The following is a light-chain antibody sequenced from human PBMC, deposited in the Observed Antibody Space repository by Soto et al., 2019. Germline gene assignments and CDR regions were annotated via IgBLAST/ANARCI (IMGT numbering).Light chain of an antibody. CDR1: QSILYNSNNRNY. CDR3: QQHYSTPRT. V-gene: IGKV4-1*01. CDR2: WAS. Sequence: DIVMTQSPDSLAVSLGERATINCKSSQSILYNSNNRNYLAWDQQRPGQPPKLLISWASTRESGVPDRFSGSGSETDFTLTISSLQAEDVAVYYCQQHYSTPRTFGQGTKVEIK. J-gene: IGKJ1*01.